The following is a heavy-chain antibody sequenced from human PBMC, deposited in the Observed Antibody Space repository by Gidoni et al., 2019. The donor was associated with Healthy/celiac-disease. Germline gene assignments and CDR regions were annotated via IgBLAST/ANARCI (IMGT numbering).Heavy chain of an antibody. CDR2: ISGSGGST. Sequence: EVQLLESGGGLVQPGGSLRLSCAASVFTFSSYAMSWVRQAPGKGLEWVSAISGSGGSTYYADSVKGRFTISRDNSKNTLYLQMNSLRAEDTAVYYCAKEPMTTVTTYGYFDYWGQGTLVTVSS. D-gene: IGHD4-17*01. J-gene: IGHJ4*02. CDR1: VFTFSSYA. V-gene: IGHV3-23*01. CDR3: AKEPMTTVTTYGYFDY.